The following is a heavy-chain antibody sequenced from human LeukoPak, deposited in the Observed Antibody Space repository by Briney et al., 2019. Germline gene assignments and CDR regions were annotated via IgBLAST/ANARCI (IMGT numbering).Heavy chain of an antibody. CDR3: ARLRSPVTILYYFDY. CDR2: FYCSGST. V-gene: IGHV4-39*01. J-gene: IGHJ4*02. Sequence: PSETLSLTCTVSGGSISSSSYCWGWIRQPPGKGLEWIGGFYCSGSTYYNPSLKSRVTISVDTSKNQFSLKLSSVTAADTAVYYCARLRSPVTILYYFDYWGQGTLVTASS. D-gene: IGHD4-17*01. CDR1: GGSISSSSYC.